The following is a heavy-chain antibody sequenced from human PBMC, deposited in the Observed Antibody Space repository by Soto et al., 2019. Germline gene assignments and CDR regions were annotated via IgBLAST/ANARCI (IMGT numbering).Heavy chain of an antibody. Sequence: EASVKVSCKASGYTFTGYYMHWVRQAPGQGLEWMGWINPNSGGTNYAQKFQGRVTMTRDTSISTAYMELSRLRSDDTAVYYCAREAGYSSSWYWFDPWGQGTLVTVSS. J-gene: IGHJ5*02. D-gene: IGHD6-13*01. CDR1: GYTFTGYY. V-gene: IGHV1-2*02. CDR3: AREAGYSSSWYWFDP. CDR2: INPNSGGT.